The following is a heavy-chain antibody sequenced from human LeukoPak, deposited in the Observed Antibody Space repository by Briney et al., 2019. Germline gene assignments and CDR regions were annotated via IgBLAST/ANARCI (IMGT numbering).Heavy chain of an antibody. CDR2: ISGSGGST. V-gene: IGHV3-23*01. CDR1: GFTFSSYA. J-gene: IGHJ3*02. CDR3: AKVGPLYTVTTPSWAFDI. Sequence: GGSLRLSCAASGFTFSSYAMSWVRQAPGKGLEWVSAISGSGGSTYYADSVKGRFTTSRDNSKNTLYLQMNSLRAEDTAVYYCAKVGPLYTVTTPSWAFDIWGQGTMVTVSS. D-gene: IGHD4-17*01.